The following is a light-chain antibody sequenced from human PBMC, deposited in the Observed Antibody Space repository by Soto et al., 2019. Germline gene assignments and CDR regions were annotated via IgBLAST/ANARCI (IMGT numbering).Light chain of an antibody. CDR2: ANT. CDR3: QSHDSSLSGYV. Sequence: QSVLTQPPSVSGAPVQRVTISCTGSSSNIGAGYDVHWYQQLPGTAPKLLIYANTNRPSGVPVRFSGSKSGTSASLAITGLQAEDEADYYCQSHDSSLSGYVFGTGTKLTVL. V-gene: IGLV1-40*01. J-gene: IGLJ1*01. CDR1: SSNIGAGYD.